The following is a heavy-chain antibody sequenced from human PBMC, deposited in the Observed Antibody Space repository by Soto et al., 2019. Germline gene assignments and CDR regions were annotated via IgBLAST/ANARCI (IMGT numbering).Heavy chain of an antibody. CDR2: ISGSGGST. CDR1: GFTFSSYA. CDR3: AKAAAATLRHYYYYYMDV. D-gene: IGHD6-13*01. V-gene: IGHV3-23*01. Sequence: GGSLRLSCAASGFTFSSYAMSWVRQAPGKGLEWVSAISGSGGSTYYADSVKGRFTISRDNSKNTLYLQMNSLRAEDTAVYYCAKAAAATLRHYYYYYMDVWGKGTTVTVSS. J-gene: IGHJ6*03.